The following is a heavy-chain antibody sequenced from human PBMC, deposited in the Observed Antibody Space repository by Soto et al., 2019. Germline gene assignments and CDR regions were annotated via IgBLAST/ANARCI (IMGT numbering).Heavy chain of an antibody. CDR2: INAHSGGT. J-gene: IGHJ5*02. CDR1: GFSFTGYY. Sequence: GASVKVSCKASGFSFTGYYIHWLRQAPGQGLEWMGWINAHSGGTEYAQKFQGRVTSTRDTSIATAYLTPTSLTSDDTALYYCAKDLTRQLAYWLDPWGQGTQVTVSS. CDR3: AKDLTRQLAYWLDP. D-gene: IGHD6-6*01. V-gene: IGHV1-2*02.